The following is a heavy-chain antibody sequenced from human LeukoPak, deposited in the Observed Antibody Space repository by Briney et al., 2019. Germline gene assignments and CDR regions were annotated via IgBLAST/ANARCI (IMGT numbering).Heavy chain of an antibody. V-gene: IGHV3-21*01. CDR3: ARHSTQLTMVRGYYHYMDV. D-gene: IGHD3-10*01. J-gene: IGHJ6*03. CDR2: ISSSSSYI. CDR1: GFTFSSYI. Sequence: PGGSLRLSCAASGFTFSSYIMNWVRQAPGKGLEGVSSISSSSSYIYYADSVKGRFTISRDNDTTSLYLQMNRLRAEATAVYYCARHSTQLTMVRGYYHYMDVWGKGTPVTVSS.